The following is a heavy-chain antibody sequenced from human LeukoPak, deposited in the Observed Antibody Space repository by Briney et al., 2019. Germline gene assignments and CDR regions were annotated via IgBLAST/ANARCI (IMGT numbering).Heavy chain of an antibody. CDR2: IYSGGST. Sequence: GGSLRLSCAASGFTVSSNYMSWVRQAPGKGLEWVSVIYSGGSTYYADSVKGRFTISRDNAKNSLYLQMNSLRAEDTALYYCARELPAYYFDYWGQGTLVTVSS. D-gene: IGHD1-26*01. CDR3: ARELPAYYFDY. J-gene: IGHJ4*02. V-gene: IGHV3-66*01. CDR1: GFTVSSNY.